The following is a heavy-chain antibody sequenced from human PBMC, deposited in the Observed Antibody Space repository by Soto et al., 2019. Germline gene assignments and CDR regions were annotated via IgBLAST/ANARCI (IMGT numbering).Heavy chain of an antibody. CDR3: GRAPTTPSSQNRLPSGTDV. J-gene: IGHJ6*02. CDR1: GGSISSSNW. V-gene: IGHV4-4*02. D-gene: IGHD6-13*01. CDR2: IHHSGKT. Sequence: QLLLQESGPGLVKPSGTLALTCAVAGGSISSSNWWTWVRQPPGKGLEWIGEIHHSGKTNYNPSLTSRLPISVDKCKNQCSRTAVSVTAAAAAVYYGGRAPTTPSSQNRLPSGTDVWGQGTTVAVSS.